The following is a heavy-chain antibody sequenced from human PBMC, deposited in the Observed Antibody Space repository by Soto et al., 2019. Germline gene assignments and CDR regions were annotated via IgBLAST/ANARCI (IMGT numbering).Heavy chain of an antibody. D-gene: IGHD3-22*01. CDR2: ISSSSSYI. J-gene: IGHJ2*01. CDR3: ARGDYYDSSGLYWYFDL. Sequence: GESLRIYCAGAGFTLSGSSMNWVRQAQGKALEWVSSISSSSSYIDYADSVKGRFTISRDNAKNSLYLQMNSLRAEDTAVYYCARGDYYDSSGLYWYFDLWGRGTLVTVS. V-gene: IGHV3-21*01. CDR1: GFTLSGSS.